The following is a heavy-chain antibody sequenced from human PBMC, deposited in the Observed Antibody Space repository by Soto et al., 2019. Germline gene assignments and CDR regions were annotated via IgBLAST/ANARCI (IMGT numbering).Heavy chain of an antibody. CDR3: ARGPYSGSHSEY. Sequence: QVQLQQWGAGLLKPSETLSLTCAVSGGSFSGYSWSWIRQPPGKGLEWIGEITHNGGTNYNPSMKSRVAISVETSKKQLSLNLSSVTAADTAVYYCARGPYSGSHSEYWGQGTLVTVSS. V-gene: IGHV4-34*01. J-gene: IGHJ4*02. CDR1: GGSFSGYS. D-gene: IGHD1-26*01. CDR2: ITHNGGT.